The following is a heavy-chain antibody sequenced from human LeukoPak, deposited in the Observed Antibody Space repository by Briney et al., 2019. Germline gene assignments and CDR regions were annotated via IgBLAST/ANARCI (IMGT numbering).Heavy chain of an antibody. CDR1: GYTVTGYY. J-gene: IGHJ3*02. D-gene: IGHD3-22*01. CDR3: ARTRRYYDSSGNAFDI. CDR2: INPNSGGT. Sequence: ASVKVSCKASGYTVTGYYMHWVRQAPGQGLEWMGWINPNSGGTNYAQKFQGWVTMTRDTSISTAYMELSRLRSDDTAVYYCARTRRYYDSSGNAFDIWGQGTMVTVSS. V-gene: IGHV1-2*04.